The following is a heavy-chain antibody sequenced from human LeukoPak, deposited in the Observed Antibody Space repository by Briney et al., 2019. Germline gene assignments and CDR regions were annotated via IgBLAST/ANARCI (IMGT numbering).Heavy chain of an antibody. D-gene: IGHD1-26*01. CDR1: GGSFSGYY. CDR2: INHSGST. J-gene: IGHJ4*02. CDR3: TRGGERELRGGDGNCSDY. V-gene: IGHV4-34*01. Sequence: SETLSLTCAVYGGSFSGYYWSWIRQPPGKGLEWIGEINHSGSTNYNPSLKSRVTISVDTSKNQFSLKLSSVTAADTAVYYCTRGGERELRGGDGNCSDYWGQGTLVTVSS.